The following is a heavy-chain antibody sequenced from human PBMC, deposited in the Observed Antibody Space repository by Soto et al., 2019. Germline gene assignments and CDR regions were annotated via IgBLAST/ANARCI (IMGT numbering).Heavy chain of an antibody. D-gene: IGHD4-17*01. CDR2: VSPDHGNA. J-gene: IGHJ4*02. CDR3: AVTTGY. CDR1: GYTFTDYD. Sequence: QVRVVQSGAEVKKPGASVKVSCKTSGYTFTDYDINWVRQAPGQGLEWMGWVSPDHGNAGYAQQFQGRVTMTSATSISTVFMALTNLRSEDTAVYYCAVTTGYWGQGTKVTVSS. V-gene: IGHV1-8*01.